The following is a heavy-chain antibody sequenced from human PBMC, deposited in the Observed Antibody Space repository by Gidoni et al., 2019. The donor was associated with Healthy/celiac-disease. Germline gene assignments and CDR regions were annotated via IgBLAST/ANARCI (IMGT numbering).Heavy chain of an antibody. J-gene: IGHJ4*02. D-gene: IGHD6-19*01. Sequence: QVQLQESGPGLAKPSLTLSLTCTVPGGSISSGGYYWSWIRQHPGKGLGWIAYIYYSGSTYYNPSLKSRVTISVDTSKNQFSLKLSSVTAADTAVYYCARADRLVIDYWGQGTLVTVSS. CDR2: IYYSGST. V-gene: IGHV4-31*03. CDR3: ARADRLVIDY. CDR1: GGSISSGGYY.